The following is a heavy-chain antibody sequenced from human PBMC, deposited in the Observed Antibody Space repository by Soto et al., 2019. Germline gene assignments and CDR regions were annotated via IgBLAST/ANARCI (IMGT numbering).Heavy chain of an antibody. D-gene: IGHD2-8*02. CDR3: AKDLVTLPR. CDR1: GFTISTVA. J-gene: IGHJ4*02. V-gene: IGHV3-23*01. CDR2: MTGSGATI. Sequence: GGSLRLSCAASGFTISTVAMTWVRQAPGKVLESVCGMTGSGATIHYADSVRGRFSISRDNSNNTLFLQMNSLRAEDTAVYYCAKDLVTLPRWGQGALVTVSS.